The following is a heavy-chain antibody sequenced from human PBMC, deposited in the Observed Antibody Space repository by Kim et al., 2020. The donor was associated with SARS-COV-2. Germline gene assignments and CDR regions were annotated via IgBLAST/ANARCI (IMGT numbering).Heavy chain of an antibody. V-gene: IGHV3-20*03. J-gene: IGHJ6*02. Sequence: KGRFTIARDNAKNSRYLQMNSLRAEDTALYYCARGRKQWLTYYYYYGMDVWGQGTTVTVSS. CDR3: ARGRKQWLTYYYYYGMDV. D-gene: IGHD6-19*01.